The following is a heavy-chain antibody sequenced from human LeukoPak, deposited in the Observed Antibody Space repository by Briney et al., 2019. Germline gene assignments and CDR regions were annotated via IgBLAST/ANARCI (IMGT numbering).Heavy chain of an antibody. CDR3: AKVVRVLQLWSLGY. J-gene: IGHJ4*02. V-gene: IGHV3-23*01. CDR1: GFTFSSYA. D-gene: IGHD5-18*01. CDR2: ISGSGGST. Sequence: GGSLRLSCAASGFTFSSYAMSWVRQAPGKGLEWVSAISGSGGSTYYADSVKGRFTISRDNSKNTLYLQMNSLRAEDTAVYYCAKVVRVLQLWSLGYWGQGTLVTVSS.